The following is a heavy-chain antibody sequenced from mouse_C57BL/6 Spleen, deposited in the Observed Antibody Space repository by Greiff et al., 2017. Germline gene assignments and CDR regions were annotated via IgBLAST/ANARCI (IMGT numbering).Heavy chain of an antibody. CDR3: ARGEVTTVVFDY. Sequence: QVQLQQPGAELVMPGASVKLSCKASGYTFTSYWMHWVKQRPGQGLEWIGEIDPSDSYTNYNQKFKGKSTLTVDKSSSTAYMQLSSLTSEDSAVYYCARGEVTTVVFDYWGQGTTLTVSS. V-gene: IGHV1-69*01. CDR2: IDPSDSYT. D-gene: IGHD1-1*01. J-gene: IGHJ2*01. CDR1: GYTFTSYW.